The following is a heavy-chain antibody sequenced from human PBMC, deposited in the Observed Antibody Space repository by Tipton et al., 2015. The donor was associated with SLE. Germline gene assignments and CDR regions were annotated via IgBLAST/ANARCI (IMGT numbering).Heavy chain of an antibody. CDR3: ARFQEGLWHFDN. CDR2: IYYSGNT. Sequence: TLSLPCTVSGGSINSHYWNWIRQSPAKGLEWIGYIYYSGNTNYNPSLKSRVTISIDTSQKQFSLKLISVTAADTAVYYCARFQEGLWHFDNWGQGTLVTVSS. J-gene: IGHJ4*02. V-gene: IGHV4-59*11. CDR1: GGSINSHY. D-gene: IGHD2-21*01.